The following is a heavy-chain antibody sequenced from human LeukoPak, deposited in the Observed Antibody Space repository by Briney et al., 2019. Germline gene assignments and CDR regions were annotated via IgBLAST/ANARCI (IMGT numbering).Heavy chain of an antibody. Sequence: GGSLRLSCAASGFTFSSYSMNWVRQAPGKGLEWVSSISSSSSYIYYADSVKGRFTISRDNSKNTLYLQMNSLRAEDTAVYYCARGMSSSWYYYYYYYMDVWGKGTTVTVSS. V-gene: IGHV3-21*01. CDR3: ARGMSSSWYYYYYYYMDV. CDR2: ISSSSSYI. CDR1: GFTFSSYS. J-gene: IGHJ6*03. D-gene: IGHD6-13*01.